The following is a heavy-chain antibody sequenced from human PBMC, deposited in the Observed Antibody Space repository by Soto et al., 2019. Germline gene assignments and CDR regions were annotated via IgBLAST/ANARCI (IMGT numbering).Heavy chain of an antibody. D-gene: IGHD3-9*01. CDR3: LERRSGSLPPLLRYFDWLLLNLRAGVYYYGMDV. J-gene: IGHJ6*02. CDR2: INHSGST. Sequence: PSETLSLTCAVYGGSFSGYYWSWIRQPPGKGLEWIGEINHSGSTNYNPSLKSRVTISVDTSKNQFSLKLSSVTAADTAVYPPLERRSGSLPPLLRYFDWLLLNLRAGVYYYGMDVWGQGTTVTVSS. CDR1: GGSFSGYY. V-gene: IGHV4-34*01.